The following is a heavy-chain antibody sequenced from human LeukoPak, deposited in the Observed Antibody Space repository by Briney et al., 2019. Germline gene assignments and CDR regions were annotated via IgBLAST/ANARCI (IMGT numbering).Heavy chain of an antibody. Sequence: PSETLSLTCAVSGGSISSSNWWSWVRQPLGEGLEWIGENYHSGSTTYNPSLKSRVTIPVDKSKNQFPLKLSSVTAADTAVYYCAGVDTAMVKDYWGQGTLVTV. D-gene: IGHD5-18*01. CDR3: AGVDTAMVKDY. J-gene: IGHJ4*02. CDR1: GGSISSSNW. CDR2: NYHSGST. V-gene: IGHV4-4*02.